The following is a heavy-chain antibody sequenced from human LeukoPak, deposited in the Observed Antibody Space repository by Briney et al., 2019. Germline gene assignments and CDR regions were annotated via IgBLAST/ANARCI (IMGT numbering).Heavy chain of an antibody. D-gene: IGHD3-22*01. CDR2: INPNSGGT. CDR3: ARPRYYDSSGSTFDY. Sequence: GASVKVSCKASGYTFTGYYMHWVRQAPGQGLEWMGRINPNSGGTNYAHKFQGRVTMTRDTSISTAYMELSRLRSDDTAVYYCARPRYYDSSGSTFDYWGQGTLVTVFS. CDR1: GYTFTGYY. V-gene: IGHV1-2*06. J-gene: IGHJ4*02.